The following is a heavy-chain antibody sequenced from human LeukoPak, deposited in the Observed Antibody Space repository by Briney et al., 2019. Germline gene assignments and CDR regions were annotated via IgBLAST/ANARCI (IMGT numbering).Heavy chain of an antibody. CDR3: AKESHITVVTSEYFQH. CDR1: GFTFSSYW. J-gene: IGHJ1*01. D-gene: IGHD2-21*02. V-gene: IGHV3-74*01. CDR2: INTDGSST. Sequence: GGSLRLSCAASGFTFSSYWMHWVRQAPGKGLVWVSRINTDGSSTSYADSVKGRFTISRDNAKNTLYLQMNSLRAEDTAVYYCAKESHITVVTSEYFQHWGQGTLVTVSS.